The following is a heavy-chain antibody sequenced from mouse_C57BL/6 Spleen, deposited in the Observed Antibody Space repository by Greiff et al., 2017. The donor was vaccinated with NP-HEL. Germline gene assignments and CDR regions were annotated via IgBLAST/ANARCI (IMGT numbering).Heavy chain of an antibody. V-gene: IGHV1-69*01. D-gene: IGHD2-4*01. CDR1: GYTFTSYW. CDR3: AKMDDYDGFAY. Sequence: VQLQQPGAELVMPGASVKLSCKASGYTFTSYWMHWVKQRPGQGLEWIGEIDPSDSYTNYTQKFKGKSTLPVDKSSSTAYMQLSSLTSDDSAVYYCAKMDDYDGFAYWGQGTLVTVSA. J-gene: IGHJ3*01. CDR2: IDPSDSYT.